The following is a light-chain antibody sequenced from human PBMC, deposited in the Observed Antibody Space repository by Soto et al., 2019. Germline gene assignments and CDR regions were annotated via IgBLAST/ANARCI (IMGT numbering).Light chain of an antibody. CDR2: DAS. Sequence: EIVLTQSPATLSLSPGERATLSCRASQSVSSYVAWYQQKPGQAPRLLIYDASKRATGIPARFSGSVSGTDFTLTISSLEPEDFAVYYCQQRSNSPPALTFGGWTKVEIK. J-gene: IGKJ4*01. CDR1: QSVSSY. CDR3: QQRSNSPPALT. V-gene: IGKV3-11*01.